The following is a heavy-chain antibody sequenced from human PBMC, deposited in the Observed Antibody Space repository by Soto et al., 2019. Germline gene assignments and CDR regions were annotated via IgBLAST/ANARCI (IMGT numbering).Heavy chain of an antibody. D-gene: IGHD2-2*01. CDR1: GFTFSDYY. Sequence: GGSLRLSCAASGFTFSDYYMSWIRQAPGKGLEWVSYISSSSSYTNYADSVKGRFTISRDNAKNSLYLQMNSLRAEDTAVYYCARVGGDLVPAANYFDYWGQGTLVTVSS. V-gene: IGHV3-11*06. CDR3: ARVGGDLVPAANYFDY. CDR2: ISSSSSYT. J-gene: IGHJ4*02.